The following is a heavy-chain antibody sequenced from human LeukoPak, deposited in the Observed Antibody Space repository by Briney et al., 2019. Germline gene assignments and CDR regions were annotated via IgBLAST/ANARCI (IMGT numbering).Heavy chain of an antibody. CDR1: GFTFSSYA. D-gene: IGHD3-10*01. J-gene: IGHJ6*04. CDR3: TGSYGSGSYYYYGMDV. CDR2: ISGSGGST. Sequence: GGSLRLSCSASGFTFSSYAMSWVRQAPGKGLEWVSAISGSGGSTYYADSVKGRFTISRDNSKNTLYLQMNSLRAEDTAVYYCTGSYGSGSYYYYGMDVWGKGTTVTVSS. V-gene: IGHV3-23*01.